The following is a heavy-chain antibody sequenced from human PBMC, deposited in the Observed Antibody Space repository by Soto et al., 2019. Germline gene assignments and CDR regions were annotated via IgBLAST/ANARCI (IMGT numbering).Heavy chain of an antibody. V-gene: IGHV3-48*02. Sequence: PSETLSLTCTVSSGSISSSSYYWGWIRQPPGKGLEWVSYISSSSSTIYYADSVKGRFTISRDNAKNSLYLQMNSLRDEDTAVYYCARDGTMVRAWSYYYGMDVWGQGTTVT. J-gene: IGHJ6*02. CDR2: ISSSSSTI. CDR3: ARDGTMVRAWSYYYGMDV. CDR1: SGSISSSS. D-gene: IGHD3-10*01.